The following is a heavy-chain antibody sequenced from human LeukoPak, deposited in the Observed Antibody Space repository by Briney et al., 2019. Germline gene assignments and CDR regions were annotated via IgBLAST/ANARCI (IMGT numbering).Heavy chain of an antibody. V-gene: IGHV3-30*02. D-gene: IGHD4-17*01. Sequence: GGSLRLSCAASGFTFSSYGMHWVRQAPGKGLEWVAFIRYDGSNKYYADSVKGRFTISRDNSKNTLYLQMNSLRAEDTAVYYCAKDHPTVTTDVGFDYWGQGTLVTVSS. CDR3: AKDHPTVTTDVGFDY. J-gene: IGHJ4*02. CDR1: GFTFSSYG. CDR2: IRYDGSNK.